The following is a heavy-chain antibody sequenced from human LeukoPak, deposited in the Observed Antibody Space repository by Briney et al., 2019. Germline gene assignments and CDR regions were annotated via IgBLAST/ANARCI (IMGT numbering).Heavy chain of an antibody. CDR2: IYYSGST. V-gene: IGHV4-59*08. D-gene: IGHD6-6*01. J-gene: IGHJ4*02. CDR3: ARLWDSSSSLDY. CDR1: GGSFSSYY. Sequence: SETLSLTCTVFGGSFSSYYWNWIRQRPGKGLELIGYIYYSGSTNYNPSLKSRVAISVVTSKNQFSLKLSSVTAADTAVYYCARLWDSSSSLDYWGQGTLVTLSS.